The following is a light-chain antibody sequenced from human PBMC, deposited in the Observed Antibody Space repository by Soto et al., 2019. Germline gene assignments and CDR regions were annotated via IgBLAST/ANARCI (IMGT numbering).Light chain of an antibody. J-gene: IGKJ1*01. Sequence: EIVMTQSPATLSVSPGERATLSCRASQSVSSNLAWYQQKPGQAPRLLIYGASTRATGIPARFSGSGSGTEFTLTISSLQSEYFAVYYCQQYINPALAFGQGTKVDIK. CDR3: QQYINPALA. V-gene: IGKV3-15*01. CDR2: GAS. CDR1: QSVSSN.